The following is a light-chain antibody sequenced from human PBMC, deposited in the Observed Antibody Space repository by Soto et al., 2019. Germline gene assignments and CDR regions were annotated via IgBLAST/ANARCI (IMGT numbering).Light chain of an antibody. Sequence: EIVLTQSPATLSLSPGERATLSCRAHQSVYRYLTCYQKKPGQDPRHLIYDASKRATGIPARFSDSGSGTDFTLTISIHEPEDFAVYCCRRRSDWPQCTFGQGTRLEIK. J-gene: IGKJ5*01. CDR3: RRRSDWPQCT. CDR2: DAS. V-gene: IGKV3-11*01. CDR1: QSVYRY.